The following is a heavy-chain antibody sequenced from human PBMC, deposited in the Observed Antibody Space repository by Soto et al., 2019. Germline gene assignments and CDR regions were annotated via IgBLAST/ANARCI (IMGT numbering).Heavy chain of an antibody. Sequence: ASVKVSCKASGYIFTSYGVSWVRQAPGRGLEWMGWISGYTGKTNYAQNLQGRVTMTTDTSTTTAYMELRSLRSDETAVYYCARVRPYGEQPWFLAADAFDIWGQGTVVTVSS. V-gene: IGHV1-18*01. CDR1: GYIFTSYG. CDR3: ARVRPYGEQPWFLAADAFDI. D-gene: IGHD3-3*01. CDR2: ISGYTGKT. J-gene: IGHJ3*02.